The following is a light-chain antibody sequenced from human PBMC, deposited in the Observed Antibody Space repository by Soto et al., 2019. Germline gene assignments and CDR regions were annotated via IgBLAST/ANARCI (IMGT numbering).Light chain of an antibody. CDR1: QSIGTY. Sequence: EIVLTQSPATLSLSPGGGATLSCRASQSIGTYLAWYQQKPGQAPRLLIFDESNRATGVPARLSGSGSGTDLTLAISSLEPEDFAVYYCQQRTRWPMTCGQGTRLEIK. CDR2: DES. V-gene: IGKV3-11*01. CDR3: QQRTRWPMT. J-gene: IGKJ5*01.